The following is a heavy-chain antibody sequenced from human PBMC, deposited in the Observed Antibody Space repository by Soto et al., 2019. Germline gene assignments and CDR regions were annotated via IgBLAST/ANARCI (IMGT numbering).Heavy chain of an antibody. J-gene: IGHJ3*02. CDR3: ARPYFYGSGKIPDAFDI. D-gene: IGHD3-10*01. V-gene: IGHV5-51*01. CDR1: GYSFRNYW. Sequence: LKISCKGSGYSFRNYWIAWVRQMPGKGLEWMGIIYPDDSDTKYSPSFQGQVTISADKSISTAYLQWSSLKASDTAMYYCARPYFYGSGKIPDAFDIWGQGTMVTVS. CDR2: IYPDDSDT.